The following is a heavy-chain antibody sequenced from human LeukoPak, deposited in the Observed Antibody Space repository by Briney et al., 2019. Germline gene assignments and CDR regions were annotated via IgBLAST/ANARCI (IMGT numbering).Heavy chain of an antibody. CDR1: GFTFSDYA. Sequence: GGSLRLSCTASGFTFSDYAMNWVRQAPGKGLEWVSYISSSSGYIYDADSVKGRFTISRDNAKNALYLQMDSLRDEDTAVYYCARDLHFAFDIWGQGTMVTVSS. J-gene: IGHJ3*02. V-gene: IGHV3-48*02. CDR2: ISSSSGYI. CDR3: ARDLHFAFDI.